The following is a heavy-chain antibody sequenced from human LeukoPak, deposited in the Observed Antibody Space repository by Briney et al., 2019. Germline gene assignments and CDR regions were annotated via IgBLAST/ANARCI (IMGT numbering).Heavy chain of an antibody. J-gene: IGHJ4*02. V-gene: IGHV3-48*03. CDR1: GFTFSSYE. D-gene: IGHD1-14*01. CDR3: ARDRSRRSLFDY. Sequence: PGGSPRLSCAASGFTFSSYEMNWVRQAPGKGLEWVSYISSSGSTIYYADSVKGRFTISRDNAKNSLYLQMNSLRAEDTAVYYCARDRSRRSLFDYWGQGTLVTVSS. CDR2: ISSSGSTI.